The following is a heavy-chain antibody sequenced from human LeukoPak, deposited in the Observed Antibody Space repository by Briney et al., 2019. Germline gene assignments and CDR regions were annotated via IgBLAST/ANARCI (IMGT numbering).Heavy chain of an antibody. CDR2: ISPTGIA. V-gene: IGHV4-4*08. D-gene: IGHD3-22*01. CDR3: ARGPPYYYDSSGYQSYYFDY. CDR1: GGSVNSHY. Sequence: PSETLTLTCTVSGGSVNSHYWSWIRQPPGKGLEWIAYISPTGIANSNPSLKSRVTISVDTSKNQFSLKLSSVTAADTAVYYCARGPPYYYDSSGYQSYYFDYWGQGTLATVSS. J-gene: IGHJ4*02.